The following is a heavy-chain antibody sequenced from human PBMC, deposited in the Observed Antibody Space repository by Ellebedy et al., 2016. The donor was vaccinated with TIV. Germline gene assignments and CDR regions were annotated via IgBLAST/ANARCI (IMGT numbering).Heavy chain of an antibody. D-gene: IGHD6-19*01. J-gene: IGHJ4*02. CDR3: ASHPYSSGRPAFFDY. Sequence: GESLKISCTASGFTFSSYWMSWVRQAPGKGLEWVANIKQDGSEKYYVDSVKGRFTISRDNAKNSLYLQMNSLRAEDTAVYYCASHPYSSGRPAFFDYWGQGTLVTVSS. CDR1: GFTFSSYW. V-gene: IGHV3-7*03. CDR2: IKQDGSEK.